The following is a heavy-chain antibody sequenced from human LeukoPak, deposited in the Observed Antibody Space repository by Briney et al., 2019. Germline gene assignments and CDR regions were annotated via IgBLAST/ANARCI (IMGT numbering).Heavy chain of an antibody. V-gene: IGHV3-66*01. CDR3: ATKYGDRLPPEV. CDR1: GFTVSNNY. D-gene: IGHD4-17*01. J-gene: IGHJ3*01. CDR2: LFGGGST. Sequence: PGGSLRLSCAASGFTVSNNYMTWVRQAPGKGLEWVSVLFGGGSTFYAASVKGRFTISRDNSKNTVYLQMNSLRAEDTAVYYCATKYGDRLPPEVWGQGTMVTVSS.